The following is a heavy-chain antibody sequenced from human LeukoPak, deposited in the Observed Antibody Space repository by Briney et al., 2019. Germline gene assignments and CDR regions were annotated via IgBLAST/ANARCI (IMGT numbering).Heavy chain of an antibody. J-gene: IGHJ4*02. CDR1: GGSISSSSYY. Sequence: PSETLSLTCTVSGGSISSSSYYWGWIRQPPGKGLEWIGGIYYSGSTYYNPSLKSRVTISVDTSKNQFSLKLSSVTAADTAVYYCARGRGDYWGQGTLVTVSS. CDR2: IYYSGST. CDR3: ARGRGDY. V-gene: IGHV4-39*01.